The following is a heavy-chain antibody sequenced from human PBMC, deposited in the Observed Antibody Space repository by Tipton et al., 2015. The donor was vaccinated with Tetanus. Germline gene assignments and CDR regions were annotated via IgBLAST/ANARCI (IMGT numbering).Heavy chain of an antibody. CDR2: SWYDGTDK. CDR3: AREADCSGGSCFSGDFDN. D-gene: IGHD2-15*01. V-gene: IGHV3-33*01. J-gene: IGHJ4*02. Sequence: CAASGFTFNGYGMHWVRQAPGKGLEWVAVSWYDGTDKYYADSMKGRFTISRDNSKNTLYLQMNSLRAEDTAVYYCAREADCSGGSCFSGDFDNWGQGTQVTVSS. CDR1: GFTFNGYG.